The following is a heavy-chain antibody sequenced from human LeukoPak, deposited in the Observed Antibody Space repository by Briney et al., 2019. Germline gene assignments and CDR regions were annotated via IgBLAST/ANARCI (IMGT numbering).Heavy chain of an antibody. Sequence: PSETLSLTCTVSGGSISTYYWSWIRQSPGKGLDWIGYIHDTGSTNYNPSLKSRVSIFVDRSKSQFSLHLSSVTAADTAVYFCARVEPYSYYFGMDVWGRGTTVTVSS. J-gene: IGHJ6*02. D-gene: IGHD1-26*01. CDR3: ARVEPYSYYFGMDV. V-gene: IGHV4-59*08. CDR2: IHDTGST. CDR1: GGSISTYY.